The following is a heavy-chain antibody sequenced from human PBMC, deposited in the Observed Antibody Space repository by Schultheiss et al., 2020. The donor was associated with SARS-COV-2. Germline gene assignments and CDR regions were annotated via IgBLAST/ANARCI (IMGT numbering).Heavy chain of an antibody. CDR3: ARDQWCGSTSCYTDY. D-gene: IGHD2-2*02. CDR1: GFTFSSSA. Sequence: GESLKISCAASGFTFSSSAMSWVRQAPGKGLEWVSTISGSGGSTYHAHSVKGRFTISRDNSKNTLYLQMNSLRAEDTAVYYCARDQWCGSTSCYTDYWGQGTLVTVSS. J-gene: IGHJ4*02. CDR2: ISGSGGST. V-gene: IGHV3-23*01.